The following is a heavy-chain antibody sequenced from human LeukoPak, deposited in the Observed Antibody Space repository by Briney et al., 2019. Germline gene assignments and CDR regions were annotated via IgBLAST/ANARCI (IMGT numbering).Heavy chain of an antibody. CDR2: ISSSGSTI. D-gene: IGHD1-7*01. CDR3: ARDWGMELELQIRFDY. Sequence: GGSLRLSCAASGFTFSDYYMSWIRQAPGKGLEWVSYISSSGSTIYYADSVKGRFTISRDNAKNSLYPQMNSLRAEDTAVYYCARDWGMELELQIRFDYWGQGTLVTVSS. V-gene: IGHV3-11*04. CDR1: GFTFSDYY. J-gene: IGHJ4*02.